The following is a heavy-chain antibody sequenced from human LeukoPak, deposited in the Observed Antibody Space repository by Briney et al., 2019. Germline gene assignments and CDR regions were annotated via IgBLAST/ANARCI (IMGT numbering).Heavy chain of an antibody. J-gene: IGHJ4*02. CDR2: ISSSGSTI. Sequence: SLRLSCAASGFTFSSYEMNWVRQAPGKGLEWVSYISSSGSTIYYADSVKGRFTISRDNAKNSLYLQMNSLRAEDTAVYYCARVGDGYNYDFDYWGQGTLVTVSS. CDR1: GFTFSSYE. V-gene: IGHV3-48*03. CDR3: ARVGDGYNYDFDY. D-gene: IGHD5-24*01.